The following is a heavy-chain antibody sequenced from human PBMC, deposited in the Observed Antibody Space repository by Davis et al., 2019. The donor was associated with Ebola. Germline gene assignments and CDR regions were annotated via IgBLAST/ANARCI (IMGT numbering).Heavy chain of an antibody. D-gene: IGHD6-19*01. CDR2: ISYDGSDK. V-gene: IGHV3-30*18. Sequence: GESLKISCAASGFTFSTYSMNWVRQAPGKGLEWVAVISYDGSDKYYAESVKGRFTISRDNSKNTLYLQMNSLRAEDTAVYYCAKGLLQSLYGMDVWGQETTVTVSS. CDR1: GFTFSTYS. J-gene: IGHJ6*02. CDR3: AKGLLQSLYGMDV.